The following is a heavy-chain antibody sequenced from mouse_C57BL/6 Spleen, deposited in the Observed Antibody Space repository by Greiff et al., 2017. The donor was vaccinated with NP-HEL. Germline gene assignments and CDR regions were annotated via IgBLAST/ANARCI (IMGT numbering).Heavy chain of an antibody. Sequence: LVESGPELVKPGASVKISCKASGYSFTDYNMNWVKQSNGKSLEWIGVINPNYGTTSYNQKFKGKATLTVDQSSSTAYMQLNSLTSEDSAVYDCAREDDYANYYAMDYWGQGTSVTVSS. CDR1: GYSFTDYN. CDR2: INPNYGTT. J-gene: IGHJ4*01. CDR3: AREDDYANYYAMDY. V-gene: IGHV1-39*01. D-gene: IGHD2-4*01.